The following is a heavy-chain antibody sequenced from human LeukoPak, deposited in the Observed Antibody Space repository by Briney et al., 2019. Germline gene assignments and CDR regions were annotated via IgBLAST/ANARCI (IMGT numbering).Heavy chain of an antibody. CDR1: GFSFSTYW. Sequence: GGSLRLSCAASGFSFSTYWMSWVRQTPEKGLEFVANINQDASVRNYMDSLKGRCTISRDNAKKSVYLEINSLRADDTALYYCAKDNRYRRWQDSWFDPWGQGTLVTVSS. CDR3: AKDNRYRRWQDSWFDP. D-gene: IGHD2/OR15-2a*01. CDR2: INQDASVR. V-gene: IGHV3-7*03. J-gene: IGHJ5*02.